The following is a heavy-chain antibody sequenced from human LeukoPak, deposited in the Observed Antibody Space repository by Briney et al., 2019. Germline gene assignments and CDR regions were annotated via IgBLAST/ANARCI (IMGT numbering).Heavy chain of an antibody. D-gene: IGHD1-1*01. CDR1: GFTFDDYA. CDR2: ISWNSGSI. CDR3: AASRHNWGPYYYYYMDV. Sequence: PGRSLRLSCAASGFTFDDYAMHWVRQAPGKGLEWVSGISWNSGSIGYADSVKGRSTISRDNAKNSLYLQMNSLRSEDTAVYYCAASRHNWGPYYYYYMDVWGKGTTVTVSS. J-gene: IGHJ6*03. V-gene: IGHV3-9*01.